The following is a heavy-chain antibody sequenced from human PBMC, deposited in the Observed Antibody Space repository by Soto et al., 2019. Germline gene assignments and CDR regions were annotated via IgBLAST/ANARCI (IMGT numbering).Heavy chain of an antibody. CDR1: GGSISSGGYY. J-gene: IGHJ4*02. Sequence: LSLTCTVSGGSISSGGYYWSWIRQHPGKGLEWIGYIYYSGSTYYNPSLKSRVTISVDTSKNQFSLKLSSVTAADTAVYYCARDRMVRGVSDQYYFDYWGQGTLVTVSS. D-gene: IGHD3-10*01. V-gene: IGHV4-31*03. CDR3: ARDRMVRGVSDQYYFDY. CDR2: IYYSGST.